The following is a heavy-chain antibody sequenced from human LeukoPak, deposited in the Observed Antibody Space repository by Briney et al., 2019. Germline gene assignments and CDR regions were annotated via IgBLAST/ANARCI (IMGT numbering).Heavy chain of an antibody. CDR1: GGSISSSSYY. CDR3: ARDGQQLDWFDP. D-gene: IGHD6-13*01. V-gene: IGHV4-39*07. CDR2: IYYSGST. J-gene: IGHJ5*02. Sequence: SETLSLTCTVSGGSISSSSYYWGWIRQPPGKGLEWIGSIYYSGSTYYNPSLESRVTISVDTPKNQFSLKLSSVTAADTAVYYCARDGQQLDWFDPWGQGTLVTVSS.